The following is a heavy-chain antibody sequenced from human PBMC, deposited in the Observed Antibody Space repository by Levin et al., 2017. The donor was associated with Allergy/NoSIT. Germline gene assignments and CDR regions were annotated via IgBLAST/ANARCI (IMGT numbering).Heavy chain of an antibody. V-gene: IGHV3-11*05. CDR1: GFTFSDYY. J-gene: IGHJ4*02. CDR2: ISSSSSYT. CDR3: ARDSPGRGEIHSSSWYVNDY. Sequence: GESLKISCAASGFTFSDYYMSWIRQAPGKGLEWVSYISSSSSYTNYADSVKGRFTISRDNAKNSLYLQMNSLRAEDTAVYYCARDSPGRGEIHSSSWYVNDYWGQGTLVTVSS. D-gene: IGHD6-13*01.